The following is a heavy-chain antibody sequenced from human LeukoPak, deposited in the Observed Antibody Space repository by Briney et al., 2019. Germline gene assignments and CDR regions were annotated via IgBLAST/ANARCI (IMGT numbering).Heavy chain of an antibody. V-gene: IGHV4-61*02. CDR2: IYTSGST. CDR1: GGSISSGSYY. D-gene: IGHD2/OR15-2a*01. J-gene: IGHJ4*02. CDR3: ARGNIDSRMGY. Sequence: PSETLSLTCTVSGGSISSGSYYWSWIRQPAGKGLEWIGRIYTSGSTNYNPSLKSRVTISVDTSKNQFSLKLSSVTAADTAVYYCARGNIDSRMGYWGQGTLVTVSS.